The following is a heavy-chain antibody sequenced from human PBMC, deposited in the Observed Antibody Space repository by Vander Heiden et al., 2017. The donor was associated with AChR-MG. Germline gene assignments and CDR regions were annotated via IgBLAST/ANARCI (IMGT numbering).Heavy chain of an antibody. D-gene: IGHD6-13*01. CDR1: GFTVSSNY. Sequence: EVQLVESGGGLIQPGGSLRLSCAASGFTVSSNYMRWVRQAPGKGLEWVSVIYSGGSTYYADSVKGRFTISRDNSKNTLYLQMNSLRAEDTAVYYCARDVIAAAGSGHPYYYYYYYMDVWGKGTTVTVSS. CDR2: IYSGGST. J-gene: IGHJ6*03. V-gene: IGHV3-53*01. CDR3: ARDVIAAAGSGHPYYYYYYYMDV.